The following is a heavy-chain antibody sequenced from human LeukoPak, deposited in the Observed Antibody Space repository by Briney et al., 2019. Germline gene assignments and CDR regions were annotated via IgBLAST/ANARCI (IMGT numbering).Heavy chain of an antibody. Sequence: SETLSLTCTVSGGSISSGGHYWSWIRQHPGKGLEWIGYIYYSGSTYYNPSLKSRVTISVDTSKNQFSLKLSSVTAADTAVYYCAREDYDYVWGSSRFDPWGQGTLVTVSS. D-gene: IGHD3-16*01. CDR3: AREDYDYVWGSSRFDP. CDR1: GGSISSGGHY. CDR2: IYYSGST. V-gene: IGHV4-31*03. J-gene: IGHJ5*02.